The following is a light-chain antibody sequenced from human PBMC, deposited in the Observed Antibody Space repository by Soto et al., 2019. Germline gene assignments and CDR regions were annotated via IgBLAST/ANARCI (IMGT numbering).Light chain of an antibody. CDR2: KAS. CDR1: QTISSW. CDR3: QHYNSYSEA. J-gene: IGKJ1*01. V-gene: IGKV1-5*03. Sequence: DIQMTQSPSTLSGSVGDRVTITYRASQTISSWLAWYQQIPGKAPKLLIYKASTLKSGVPSRFSGSGSGTEFTLTISSLQPDDFATYYCQHYNSYSEAFGQGTKVELK.